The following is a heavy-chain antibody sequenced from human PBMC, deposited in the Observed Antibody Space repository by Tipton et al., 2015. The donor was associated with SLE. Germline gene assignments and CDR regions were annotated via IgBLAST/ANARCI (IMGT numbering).Heavy chain of an antibody. CDR2: ISHTGRS. D-gene: IGHD3-22*01. J-gene: IGHJ4*02. CDR3: ARHDYDDNGYYMHYFDY. Sequence: TLSLTCAVSGFSISSGYYWGWIRQPPGRALEWLGSISHTGRSYYNTSLQSRITRSLDTSRTQVFLRLSSVTAADTAVYYCARHDYDDNGYYMHYFDYWGQGTLVTVSS. CDR1: GFSISSGYY. V-gene: IGHV4-38-2*01.